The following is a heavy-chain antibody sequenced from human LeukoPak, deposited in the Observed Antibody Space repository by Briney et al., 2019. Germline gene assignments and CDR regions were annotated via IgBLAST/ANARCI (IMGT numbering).Heavy chain of an antibody. D-gene: IGHD6-19*01. V-gene: IGHV4-39*01. Sequence: PSETLSLTCIVSGGSINSTTYYWGYIRQPPGKGLEWIGSIYYSGSTYYNSSLKSRVTISVDTSKNHFSLKLSSMTAADTAVYYCARHSLGSGGWYIDYWGQGTLVTVSS. CDR1: GGSINSTTYY. J-gene: IGHJ4*02. CDR2: IYYSGST. CDR3: ARHSLGSGGWYIDY.